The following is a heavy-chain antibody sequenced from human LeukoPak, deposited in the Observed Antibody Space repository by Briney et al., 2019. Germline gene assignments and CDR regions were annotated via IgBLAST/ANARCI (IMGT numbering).Heavy chain of an antibody. CDR3: TTDAGYSSGWYNY. CDR1: GFIFSNAY. CDR2: IKSKTEGGTI. Sequence: GGSLRLSCAASGFIFSNAYMKWVRQAPGKGLEWVGCIKSKTEGGTIDYAAPVKGRFTISRDDSKNMVYLQMNSLKTEDTAVYYCTTDAGYSSGWYNYWGQGILVTVSS. J-gene: IGHJ4*02. V-gene: IGHV3-15*01. D-gene: IGHD6-19*01.